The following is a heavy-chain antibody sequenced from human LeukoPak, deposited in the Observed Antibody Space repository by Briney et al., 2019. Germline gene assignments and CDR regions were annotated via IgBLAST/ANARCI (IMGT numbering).Heavy chain of an antibody. CDR3: ARQLTTLRGFDI. V-gene: IGHV5-51*01. J-gene: IGHJ3*02. Sequence: GGSLEISCQGSGFTFTTSWIGWVRQLPGKGLEWMGNIYPGDSDTRYSPSFQGQVTISADKSINTAYLQWTSLKALDTAMYYCARQLTTLRGFDIWGQGTMVTASS. D-gene: IGHD4-11*01. CDR1: GFTFTTSW. CDR2: IYPGDSDT.